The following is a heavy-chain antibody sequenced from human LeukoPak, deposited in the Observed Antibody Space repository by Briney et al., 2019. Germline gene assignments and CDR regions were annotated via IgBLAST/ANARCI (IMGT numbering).Heavy chain of an antibody. CDR1: GGSVSDSRYY. Sequence: SETLSLTCTVSGGSVSDSRYYWGSIRQPPGKGLEWIGNMYYSGSANYNPSLKSRVTISIDTSKNQFSLKLSSVTAADTAVYYCARQSSYSSGWYFDCWGQGTLVTVSS. D-gene: IGHD6-19*01. V-gene: IGHV4-39*01. CDR3: ARQSSYSSGWYFDC. J-gene: IGHJ4*02. CDR2: MYYSGSA.